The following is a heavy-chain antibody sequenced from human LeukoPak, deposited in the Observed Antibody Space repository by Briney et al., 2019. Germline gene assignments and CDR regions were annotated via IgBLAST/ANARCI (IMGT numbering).Heavy chain of an antibody. CDR2: ISSSSIYT. J-gene: IGHJ5*02. V-gene: IGHV3-11*05. CDR1: GLTFTDYY. Sequence: GGSLRLSCAASGLTFTDYYMSWIRQAPGKGLEWISFISSSSIYTDYADSVKGRFTISRDNANDSLYLQMNSLRAEDTAVYYCARDRWFDPWGQGTLVTVSS. CDR3: ARDRWFDP.